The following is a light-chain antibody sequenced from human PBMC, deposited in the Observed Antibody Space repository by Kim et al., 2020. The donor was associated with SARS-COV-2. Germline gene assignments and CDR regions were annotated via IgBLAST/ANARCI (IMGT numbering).Light chain of an antibody. CDR2: QDN. CDR3: QAWDGNTLYV. J-gene: IGLJ1*01. Sequence: VSPRQTTRITCSADNLGDKYTSWYQQRSGQSPVLVLYQDNKRPPGIPERFSGSNSGNTATLTISGTQDMDEADYYCQAWDGNTLYVFGTGTKVTVL. V-gene: IGLV3-1*01. CDR1: NLGDKY.